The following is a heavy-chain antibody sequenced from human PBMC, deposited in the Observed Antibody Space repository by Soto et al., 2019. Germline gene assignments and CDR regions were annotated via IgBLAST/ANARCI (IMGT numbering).Heavy chain of an antibody. V-gene: IGHV4-59*01. J-gene: IGHJ6*02. CDR2: IYYSGST. Sequence: QVQLQESGPGLVKPSETLSLTCTVSGGSISSYYWSWIRQPPGKGLEWIGYIYYSGSTNYNPSLKSRVTISVDTSKNQFSLKLSSVTAADTAVYYCARGGSVSSNYYYGMDVWGQGTTVTVSS. CDR3: ARGGSVSSNYYYGMDV. D-gene: IGHD3-10*01. CDR1: GGSISSYY.